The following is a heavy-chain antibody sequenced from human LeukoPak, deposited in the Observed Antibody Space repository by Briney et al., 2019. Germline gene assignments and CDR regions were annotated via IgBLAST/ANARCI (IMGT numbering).Heavy chain of an antibody. Sequence: SETLSLTCTVSGGSISSYYWSWIRQPPGKGLEWIGYIYYSGSTNYNPSLKSRVTISVDTSKNQFSLKLSSVTAADTAVYYCARVPGAMDVWGQGTTVTVSS. V-gene: IGHV4-59*01. CDR3: ARVPGAMDV. J-gene: IGHJ6*02. D-gene: IGHD2-2*01. CDR2: IYYSGST. CDR1: GGSISSYY.